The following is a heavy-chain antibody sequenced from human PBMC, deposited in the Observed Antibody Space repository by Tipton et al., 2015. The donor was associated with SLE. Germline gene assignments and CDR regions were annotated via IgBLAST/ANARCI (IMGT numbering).Heavy chain of an antibody. V-gene: IGHV4-31*03. Sequence: TLSLTCTVSGGSISSGGYYWSWIRQHPGKGLEWIGYIYYSGSTYYNPSLKSRVTISVDTSKNQFSLKLSSVTAADTAVYYCARASPYSSSLNDAFDIWGQGTMVTVSS. CDR3: ARASPYSSSLNDAFDI. D-gene: IGHD6-6*01. CDR1: GGSISSGGYY. J-gene: IGHJ3*02. CDR2: IYYSGST.